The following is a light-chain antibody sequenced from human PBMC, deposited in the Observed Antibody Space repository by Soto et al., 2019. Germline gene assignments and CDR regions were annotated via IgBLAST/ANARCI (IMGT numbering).Light chain of an antibody. CDR1: QMVGSD. J-gene: IGKJ1*01. Sequence: EFVLTQSPGTLSVSPGERATLSCRASQMVGSDLVWYRQRPGQAPRLLIYGASTRATGIPARFSGSGSGTEFTLTISRLQSEDCAVYYCPQYYQRQRTFGQGTKVDIK. V-gene: IGKV3-15*01. CDR2: GAS. CDR3: PQYYQRQRT.